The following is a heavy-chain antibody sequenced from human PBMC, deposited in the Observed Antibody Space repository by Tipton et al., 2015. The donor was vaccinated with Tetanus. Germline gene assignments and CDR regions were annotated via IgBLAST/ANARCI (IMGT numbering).Heavy chain of an antibody. V-gene: IGHV3-30*18. CDR1: GFTFSSYG. CDR3: AKSHGYCSGGSCYYYYGMDV. CDR2: ISYDGSNK. Sequence: SLRLSCAASGFTFSSYGMHWVRQAPGKGLEWVAVISYDGSNKYYADSVKGRFTISRDNSKNTLYLQMNSLRAEDTAVYYCAKSHGYCSGGSCYYYYGMDVWGQGTTVTVSS. J-gene: IGHJ6*02. D-gene: IGHD2-15*01.